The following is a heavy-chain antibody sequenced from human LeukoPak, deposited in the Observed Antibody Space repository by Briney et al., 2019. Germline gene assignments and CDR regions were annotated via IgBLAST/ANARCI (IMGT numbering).Heavy chain of an antibody. CDR1: GFTFSSYS. J-gene: IGHJ4*02. Sequence: GSLRLSCAASGFTFSSYSMNWVRQAPGKGLEWVSSISSSSSYIYYADSVKGRFTISRDNSKNTLYLQMNSLRAEDTAVYYCAKGAAVVRDDYWGQGTLVTVSS. V-gene: IGHV3-21*04. CDR2: ISSSSSYI. CDR3: AKGAAVVRDDY. D-gene: IGHD6-13*01.